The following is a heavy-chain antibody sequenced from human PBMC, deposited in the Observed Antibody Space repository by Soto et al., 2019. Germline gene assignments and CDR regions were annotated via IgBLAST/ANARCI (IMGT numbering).Heavy chain of an antibody. V-gene: IGHV3-23*01. D-gene: IGHD3-22*01. Sequence: GGFLRLSCAASGFTLSSYAMSWVRQAPGKGLEWVSAISGSGGTTYYADSVKGRFTISRDTSKNTLYLQMNSLRAEDTAVYYCAKVERYYYDSSGYYSSPLFWGQGTLVTVSS. CDR2: ISGSGGTT. CDR1: GFTLSSYA. CDR3: AKVERYYYDSSGYYSSPLF. J-gene: IGHJ4*02.